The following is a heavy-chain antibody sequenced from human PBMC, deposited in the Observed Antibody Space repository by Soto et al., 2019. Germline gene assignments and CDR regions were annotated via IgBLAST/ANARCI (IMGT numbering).Heavy chain of an antibody. D-gene: IGHD1-26*01. V-gene: IGHV3-23*01. J-gene: IGHJ4*02. Sequence: EVQLLDSGGGLVQPGGSLRLSCAASGFTFSNYAMTWVRQGPGKGLEWVSGISGSGGMSYYADSVKGRFTISRDNSKSTFYLPMNSLRAEDTAVYYCAKAYFIWSSEHQYYVDYWGKGTLVTVSS. CDR1: GFTFSNYA. CDR2: ISGSGGMS. CDR3: AKAYFIWSSEHQYYVDY.